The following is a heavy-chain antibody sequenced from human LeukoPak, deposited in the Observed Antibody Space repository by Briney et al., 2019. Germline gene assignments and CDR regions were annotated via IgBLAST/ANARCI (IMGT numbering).Heavy chain of an antibody. CDR2: INHSGST. D-gene: IGHD3-3*01. CDR1: GGSFSGYY. V-gene: IGHV4-34*01. CDR3: AKLYWSGYYMDDL. J-gene: IGHJ4*02. Sequence: SETLSLTCAVYGGSFSGYYWSWIRQPPGKGLEWIGEINHSGSTNYNPSLKSRVTISVDTSKNQFSLKLSSATAADTAVYYCAKLYWSGYYMDDLWGQGTLVTVSS.